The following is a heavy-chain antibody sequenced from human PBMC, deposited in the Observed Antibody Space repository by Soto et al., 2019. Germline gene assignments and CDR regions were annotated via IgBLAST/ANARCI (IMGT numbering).Heavy chain of an antibody. CDR3: AGPNFMTTGGGADY. Sequence: QVQLQESGPGLVKPSQTLSLTCTVSGGSISSGDYYWSWIRQPPGKGLEWIGYIYYSGSTYYNPSLRGRVTLSVDTSKNQFSLKLSSVTAADTAVYSGAGPNFMTTGGGADYWGQGTLVTVSS. V-gene: IGHV4-30-4*01. J-gene: IGHJ4*02. D-gene: IGHD4-17*01. CDR2: IYYSGST. CDR1: GGSISSGDYY.